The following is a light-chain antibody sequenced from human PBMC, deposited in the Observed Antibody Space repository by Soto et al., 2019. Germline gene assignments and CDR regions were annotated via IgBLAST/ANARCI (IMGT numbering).Light chain of an antibody. J-gene: IGLJ2*01. CDR2: LNSDGSH. Sequence: QLVLTQSPSASASLGASVKLNCTLSSGHSNYAIAWHQLQPEKGPRYLMKLNSDGSHIKGDGIPDRFSGSSSGAERYLTISSLQSEDEADYYCQTWGTGIQVFGGGTKL. V-gene: IGLV4-69*01. CDR3: QTWGTGIQV. CDR1: SGHSNYA.